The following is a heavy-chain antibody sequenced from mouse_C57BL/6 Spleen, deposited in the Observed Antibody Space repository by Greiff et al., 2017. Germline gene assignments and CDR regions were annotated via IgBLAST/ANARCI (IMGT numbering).Heavy chain of an antibody. Sequence: QVQLKQPGAELVMPGASVKLSCKASGYTFTSYWMHWVKQRPGQGLEWIGEIDPADSYTNYNQKFKGKSTLTVDKSSSTAYMPLSSLTSEDSAVYYCARTYSNYDAMDYWGQGTSVTVSS. CDR2: IDPADSYT. CDR1: GYTFTSYW. V-gene: IGHV1-69*01. CDR3: ARTYSNYDAMDY. J-gene: IGHJ4*01. D-gene: IGHD2-5*01.